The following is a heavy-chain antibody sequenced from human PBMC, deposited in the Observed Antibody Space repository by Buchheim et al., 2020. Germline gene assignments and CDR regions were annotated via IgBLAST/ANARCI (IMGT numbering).Heavy chain of an antibody. CDR3: ARDFEGGMRD. J-gene: IGHJ4*02. V-gene: IGHV4-30-2*01. D-gene: IGHD3-16*01. Sequence: QLQLQESGSGLVKPSQTLSLTCAVSGGSISSGGYSWSWIRQPPGKGLEWIGYIYHSGSTYYNPSLKSRVTISVDSSKNQFSLKLSSVRAADTAVYYCARDFEGGMRDWGQGTL. CDR1: GGSISSGGYS. CDR2: IYHSGST.